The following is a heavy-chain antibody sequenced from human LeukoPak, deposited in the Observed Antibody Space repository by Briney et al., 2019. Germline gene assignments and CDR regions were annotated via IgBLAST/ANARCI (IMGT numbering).Heavy chain of an antibody. V-gene: IGHV4-39*07. CDR3: ARGDDSSGYSTFDI. J-gene: IGHJ3*02. D-gene: IGHD3-22*01. CDR1: GGPISSSSYY. Sequence: SETLSLTCTVSGGPISSSSYYWSWIRQPPGKGLEWIGEINHSGSTNYNPSLKSRVTISVDTSKNQFSLKLSSVTAADTAVYYCARGDDSSGYSTFDIWGQGTMVTVSS. CDR2: INHSGST.